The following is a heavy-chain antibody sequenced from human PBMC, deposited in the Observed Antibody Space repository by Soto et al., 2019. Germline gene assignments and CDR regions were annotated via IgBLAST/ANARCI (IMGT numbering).Heavy chain of an antibody. CDR3: AICSGGTCYASYAFYI. CDR1: GYAFTSFG. D-gene: IGHD2-15*01. Sequence: QVQLVQSGIEVKNPGASVKVSCKASGYAFTSFGISWVRQAPGQGLEWMGWTVANNGYTKYAQNLQGRVTLITDTSTSTAYMELRSLMYDDTAVYYCAICSGGTCYASYAFYIWGQGKMVTVSS. J-gene: IGHJ3*02. V-gene: IGHV1-18*01. CDR2: TVANNGYT.